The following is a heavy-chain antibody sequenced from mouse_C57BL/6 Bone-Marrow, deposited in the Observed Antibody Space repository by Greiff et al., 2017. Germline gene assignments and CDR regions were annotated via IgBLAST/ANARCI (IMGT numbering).Heavy chain of an antibody. CDR3: TRGDYDGYYWFAD. CDR2: IDPETGGT. V-gene: IGHV1-15*01. D-gene: IGHD2-3*01. CDR1: GYTFTDYE. Sequence: VQLQQSGAELVRPGASVTLSCKASGYTFTDYEMHWVKQTPVHGLEWIGAIDPETGGTAYNQKFKGKAILTADKSSSTAYMELRSLTSEDSAVYYCTRGDYDGYYWFADWGQGTLVTVSA. J-gene: IGHJ3*01.